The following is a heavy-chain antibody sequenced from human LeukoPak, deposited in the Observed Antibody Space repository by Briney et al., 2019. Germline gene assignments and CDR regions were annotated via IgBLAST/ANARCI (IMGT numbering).Heavy chain of an antibody. CDR2: VYGGGST. D-gene: IGHD1-26*01. J-gene: IGHJ3*01. CDR1: GFTVSNNY. CDR3: AKANPLIVGARAGGPINF. V-gene: IGHV3-53*05. Sequence: GGSLRLSCAASGFTVSNNYMSWVRQAPGKGLEWVSVVYGGGSTYYADSVKGRVTISRDNSKNSLYLQMNSLRTEDTAVYYCAKANPLIVGARAGGPINFWGQGTMVTVSS.